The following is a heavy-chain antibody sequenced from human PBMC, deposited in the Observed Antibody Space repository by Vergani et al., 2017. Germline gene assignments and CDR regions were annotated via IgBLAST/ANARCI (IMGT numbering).Heavy chain of an antibody. D-gene: IGHD3-22*01. V-gene: IGHV4-31*03. CDR2: IYSTGST. CDR1: GDSISSGVYY. J-gene: IGHJ4*02. CDR3: ARMGGYDEGDAFRIGYFDS. Sequence: QVKLQESGPGLVKPSQTLSLTCSVSGDSISSGVYYWNWIRQHPGKGLEWIGYIYSTGSTHQNPSLRRRINMSVDTSKNQFSLKLNSVTAADTAMYSCARMGGYDEGDAFRIGYFDSWGPGILVTVSS.